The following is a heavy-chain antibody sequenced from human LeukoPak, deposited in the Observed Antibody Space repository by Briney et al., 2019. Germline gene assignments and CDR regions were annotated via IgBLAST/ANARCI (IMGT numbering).Heavy chain of an antibody. D-gene: IGHD6-13*01. J-gene: IGHJ6*03. Sequence: PGGSLRLSCAASGFTFSSYAMTWVRQAPGKGLEWVSILSDSGVYTYYADSVKGRFTISRDNSNNMLYLQMNSLRAEDTAVYYCAKGQYSSSPRFDYYYYMDVWGKGTTVTVSS. CDR1: GFTFSSYA. V-gene: IGHV3-23*01. CDR2: LSDSGVYT. CDR3: AKGQYSSSPRFDYYYYMDV.